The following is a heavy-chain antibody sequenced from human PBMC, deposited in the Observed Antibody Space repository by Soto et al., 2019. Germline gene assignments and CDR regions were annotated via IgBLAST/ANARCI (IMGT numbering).Heavy chain of an antibody. CDR2: INHSGST. CDR3: ARSQYQLLYSYYYYYMDV. D-gene: IGHD2-2*02. Sequence: QVQLQQWGAGLLKPSETLSLTCAVYGGSFSGYYWSWIRQPPGKGLEWIGEINHSGSTNYNPSLKSRVTISVDTSKNQCSLKLSSVTAADTAVYYCARSQYQLLYSYYYYYMDVWGKGTTVTVSS. V-gene: IGHV4-34*01. CDR1: GGSFSGYY. J-gene: IGHJ6*03.